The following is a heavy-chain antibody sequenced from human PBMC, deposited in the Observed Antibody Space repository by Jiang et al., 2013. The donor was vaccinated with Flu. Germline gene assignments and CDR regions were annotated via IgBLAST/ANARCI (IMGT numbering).Heavy chain of an antibody. CDR2: IDWDDDK. V-gene: IGHV2-70*11. D-gene: IGHD3-10*01. CDR1: GFSLYTSGMC. CDR3: ARDTSYARVRGLNPFDN. Sequence: LVKPTQTLTLTCSFSGFSLYTSGMCVSWIRQPPGKALEWLARIDWDDDKYYSTSLKTRLSISKDISKNQVVLTMTNVDPLDTATYYCARDTSYARVRGLNPFDNWGQGTLVTVSS. J-gene: IGHJ4*02.